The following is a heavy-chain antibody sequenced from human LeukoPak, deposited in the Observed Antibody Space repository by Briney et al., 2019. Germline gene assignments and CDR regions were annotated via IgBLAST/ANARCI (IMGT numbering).Heavy chain of an antibody. CDR1: GGAISSYY. D-gene: IGHD4-17*01. J-gene: IGHJ5*02. CDR2: IYTSGST. V-gene: IGHV4-4*07. CDR3: ARDVTTVTTPWFDP. Sequence: SETLSLTCTVSGGAISSYYWSWIRQPAGKGLEWIGRIYTSGSTNYNPSLKSRVTMSVDTSKNQFSLKLSSVTAADTAVYYCARDVTTVTTPWFDPWGQGTLVTVSS.